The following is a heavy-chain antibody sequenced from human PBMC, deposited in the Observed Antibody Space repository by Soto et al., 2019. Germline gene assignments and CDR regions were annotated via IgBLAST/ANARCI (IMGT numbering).Heavy chain of an antibody. CDR3: ARVNRRYSYDAREHYGMDV. J-gene: IGHJ6*02. V-gene: IGHV1-69*06. CDR1: GGTFSSYA. Sequence: GASVKVSCKASGGTFSSYAISWVRQAPGQGLEWMGGIIPIFGTANYAQKFQGRVTITADKSTSTAYMELSSLRSEDTAVYYCARVNRRYSYDAREHYGMDVWGQGTTVTVSS. CDR2: IIPIFGTA. D-gene: IGHD5-18*01.